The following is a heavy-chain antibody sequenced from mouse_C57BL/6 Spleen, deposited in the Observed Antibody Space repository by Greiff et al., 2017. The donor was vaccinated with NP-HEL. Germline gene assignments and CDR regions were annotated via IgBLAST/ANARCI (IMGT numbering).Heavy chain of an antibody. J-gene: IGHJ1*03. CDR3: TRRELHHWYYGV. Sequence: EVQLVESGGGLVKPGGSLKLSCAASGFTFSDYGMNWVRQAPEKGLEWVAYISSGSSTIYYADTVKGRFTISTHNAKMSLFLQKASLRSEDTTMYYCTRRELHHWYYGVWGTGTTVTVST. CDR2: ISSGSSTI. D-gene: IGHD2-1*01. CDR1: GFTFSDYG. V-gene: IGHV5-17*01.